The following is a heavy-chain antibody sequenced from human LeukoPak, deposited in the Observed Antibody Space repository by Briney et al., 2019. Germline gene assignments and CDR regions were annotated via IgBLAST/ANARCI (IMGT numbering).Heavy chain of an antibody. CDR2: TYYRSKWYT. CDR3: AREFSSSLDN. J-gene: IGHJ4*02. V-gene: IGHV6-1*01. D-gene: IGHD6-13*01. CDR1: GDSVSTNSAA. Sequence: SQTLSLTCAISGDSVSTNSAAWTWISRSPSRGLQWLGRTYYRSKWYTDYAVSVKSRTTINPDTSKNQFSLQLNSVTPEDTAVYYCAREFSSSLDNWGQGTLVTVSS.